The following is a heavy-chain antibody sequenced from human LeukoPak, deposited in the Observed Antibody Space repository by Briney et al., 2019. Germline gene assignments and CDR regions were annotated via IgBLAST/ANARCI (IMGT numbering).Heavy chain of an antibody. CDR1: GXSISSSSDY. CDR2: IFYSENT. Sequence: SETLSLTCTVSGXSISSSSDYWGWIRQPPGKGLEWIASIFYSENTYYNPSLSSRVTISGDTSKNQFSLKLSSVTAADTAVYYCASLVGATTRLGVGVFDYWGQGTLVTVFS. J-gene: IGHJ4*02. D-gene: IGHD1-26*01. CDR3: ASLVGATTRLGVGVFDY. V-gene: IGHV4-39*01.